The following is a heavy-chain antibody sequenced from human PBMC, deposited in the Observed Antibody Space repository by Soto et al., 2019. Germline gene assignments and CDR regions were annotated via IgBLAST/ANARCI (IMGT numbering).Heavy chain of an antibody. Sequence: SETLSLTCTVSGGSISSYYWSWIRQPAGKGLEWIGRIYTSGSTNYNPSLKSRVTMSVDTSKNQFSLKLSSVTAADTAVYYCARSTSLGGQTYYDFWSGYHWFDPWGQGTLVTVS. V-gene: IGHV4-4*07. CDR2: IYTSGST. D-gene: IGHD3-3*01. CDR1: GGSISSYY. CDR3: ARSTSLGGQTYYDFWSGYHWFDP. J-gene: IGHJ5*02.